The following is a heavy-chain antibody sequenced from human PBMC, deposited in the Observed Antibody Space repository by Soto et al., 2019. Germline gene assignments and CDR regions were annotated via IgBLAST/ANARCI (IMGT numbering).Heavy chain of an antibody. CDR2: ISYDGSNK. D-gene: IGHD3-22*01. CDR1: GFTFSSYA. J-gene: IGHJ4*02. Sequence: QVQLVESGGGVVQPGRSLRLSCAASGFTFSSYAMHWVRQAPGKGLEWVAVISYDGSNKYYADSVKGRFTISRDNSENTLYLQMNSLRAEDTAVYYCARSDYYDSSGYIDWGQGTLVTVSS. V-gene: IGHV3-30-3*01. CDR3: ARSDYYDSSGYID.